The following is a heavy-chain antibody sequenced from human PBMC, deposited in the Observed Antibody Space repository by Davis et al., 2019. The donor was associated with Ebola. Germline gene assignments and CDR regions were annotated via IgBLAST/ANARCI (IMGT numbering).Heavy chain of an antibody. CDR1: GFIFSNYA. CDR3: AKVFDYGTGGSPISGSKDY. J-gene: IGHJ4*02. CDR2: ISGSGDSP. V-gene: IGHV3-23*01. D-gene: IGHD3-10*01. Sequence: PGGSLRLSCAASGFIFSNYAMTWVRQAPGKGLEWVSGISGSGDSPYYADSVNGRFTISRDNFKNTLHLQMNSLRAEDTAVYYCAKVFDYGTGGSPISGSKDYWGQGTLVAVSS.